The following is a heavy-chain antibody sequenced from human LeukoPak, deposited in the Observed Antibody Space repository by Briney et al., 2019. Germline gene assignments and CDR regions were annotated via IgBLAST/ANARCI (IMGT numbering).Heavy chain of an antibody. V-gene: IGHV3-48*03. D-gene: IGHD6-13*01. CDR2: ISTSGSTM. CDR3: ARDSSSGLDY. CDR1: GFTFSTSE. Sequence: QPGGSLRLSCAASGFTFSTSEMIWVRQAPGKGLKWVSYISTSGSTMYYADSVKGRFTISRDNDKNSLYLQMNGLRAEDTAVYYCARDSSSGLDYWGRGTLVTVSS. J-gene: IGHJ4*02.